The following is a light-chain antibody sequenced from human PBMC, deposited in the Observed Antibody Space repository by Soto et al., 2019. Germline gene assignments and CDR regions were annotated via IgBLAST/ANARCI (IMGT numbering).Light chain of an antibody. Sequence: IQMTQSPSTLPASVGDRVTITCRASQSLSNWLVWYEPKPGTAPKLLIXHASTLESGVPSRFSGSGSGTEFTLTISSLQPDEFATYYCQQYMSYSFGQGTKVDIK. CDR3: QQYMSYS. J-gene: IGKJ1*01. V-gene: IGKV1-5*01. CDR2: HAS. CDR1: QSLSNW.